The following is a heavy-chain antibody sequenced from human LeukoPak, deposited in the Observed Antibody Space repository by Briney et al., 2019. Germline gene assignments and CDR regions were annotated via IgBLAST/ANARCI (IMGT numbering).Heavy chain of an antibody. D-gene: IGHD6-19*01. CDR1: GFPFSSYA. J-gene: IGHJ4*02. CDR3: AKPTRGVAVAGDFDY. V-gene: IGHV3-23*01. Sequence: GGSLRLSCSASGFPFSSYAMHWVRQAPGKGLEYVSAISDSGGSTYYADSVKGRFTISRDNSKNTLYLQMNSLRAEDTAVYYCAKPTRGVAVAGDFDYWGQGTLVTVSS. CDR2: ISDSGGST.